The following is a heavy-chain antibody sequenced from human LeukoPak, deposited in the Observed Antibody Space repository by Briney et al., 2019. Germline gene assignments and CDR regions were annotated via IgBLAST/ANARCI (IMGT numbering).Heavy chain of an antibody. Sequence: GGSLRLSCAASGFIFSSYGMHWVRQAPGKGLEWVAVIWYDGSNKYYADSVKGRFTISRDNSKNTLYLQMNSLRAEDTAVYYCARSGGSYYDFDYWGQGTLVTVSS. J-gene: IGHJ4*02. D-gene: IGHD1-26*01. CDR1: GFIFSSYG. CDR3: ARSGGSYYDFDY. CDR2: IWYDGSNK. V-gene: IGHV3-33*01.